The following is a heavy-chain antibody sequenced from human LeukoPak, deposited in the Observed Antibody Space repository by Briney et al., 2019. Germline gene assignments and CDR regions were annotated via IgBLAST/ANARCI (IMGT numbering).Heavy chain of an antibody. Sequence: PGGSLRLSCAASGFAFSDYNMRWIRQAPGKGLEWVSSISRSGSTKYYADSVKGRFTISRDNAKNTLYLQMNSLRAEDTAVYYCARDLHVWGKGTTVTISS. CDR1: GFAFSDYN. J-gene: IGHJ6*04. D-gene: IGHD5/OR15-5a*01. CDR2: ISRSGSTK. V-gene: IGHV3-11*04. CDR3: ARDLHV.